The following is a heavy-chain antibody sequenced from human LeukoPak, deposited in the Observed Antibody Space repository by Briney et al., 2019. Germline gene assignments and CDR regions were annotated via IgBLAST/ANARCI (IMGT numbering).Heavy chain of an antibody. CDR3: ARDPGSSWYFDY. V-gene: IGHV4-59*01. CDR2: IYYSGST. D-gene: IGHD6-13*01. CDR1: GGSISSYY. Sequence: SETLSLTCTVPGGSISSYYWSWIRHPPGNGVEWLGYIYYSGSTNYNLSLTSRVTISVDTSKNQLSLKLSSVTAADTAVYYCARDPGSSWYFDYWGQGTLVTVSS. J-gene: IGHJ4*02.